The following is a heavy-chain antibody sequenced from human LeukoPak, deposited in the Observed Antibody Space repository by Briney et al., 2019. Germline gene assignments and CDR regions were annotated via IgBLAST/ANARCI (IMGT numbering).Heavy chain of an antibody. J-gene: IGHJ4*02. D-gene: IGHD3-22*01. CDR1: GFTFSSYG. CDR2: IRYDGSNK. Sequence: GGSLRLSCAASGFTFSSYGMHWVRQAPGKGLEWVAFIRYDGSNKYYADSVKGRFTISRDNSKNTLYLQMNSLRAEDTAVYYCAKDAHYYDSSGYFFDYWGQGTLVTVSS. CDR3: AKDAHYYDSSGYFFDY. V-gene: IGHV3-30*02.